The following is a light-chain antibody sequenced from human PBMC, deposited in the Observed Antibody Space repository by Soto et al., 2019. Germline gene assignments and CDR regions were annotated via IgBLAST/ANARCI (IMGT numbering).Light chain of an antibody. Sequence: IVLTHSPATLSVSPGERATLSFRASQSVSSNLVWHQQRPGQAPRRLIYGASTRATGVPARFSGGGSGTDFTLTISRPEPEDFAVYYCQQYGSSGTFGQGTKV. J-gene: IGKJ1*01. CDR3: QQYGSSGT. CDR1: QSVSSN. CDR2: GAS. V-gene: IGKV3-20*01.